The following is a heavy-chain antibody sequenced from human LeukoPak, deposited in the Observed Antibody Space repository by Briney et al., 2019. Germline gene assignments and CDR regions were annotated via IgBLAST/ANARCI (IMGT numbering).Heavy chain of an antibody. J-gene: IGHJ4*02. CDR1: GYSISSGYY. V-gene: IGHV4-38-2*01. D-gene: IGHD3-22*01. CDR3: ASRLWYDSSGYYFLYFDY. CDR2: IYHSGST. Sequence: PSETLSLTCAVSGYSISSGYYWGWIRPPPGKGLEWIGSIYHSGSTYYNPSLKSRVTISVDTSKNQFSLKLSSVTAADTAVYYCASRLWYDSSGYYFLYFDYWGQGTLVTVSS.